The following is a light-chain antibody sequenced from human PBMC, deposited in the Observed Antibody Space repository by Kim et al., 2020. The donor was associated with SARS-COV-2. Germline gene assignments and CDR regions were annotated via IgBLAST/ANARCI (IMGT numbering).Light chain of an antibody. CDR3: QQYGSSPWT. V-gene: IGKV3-20*01. Sequence: EIVLTQSPGTLSLSPGERATLSCRASQSVSSSYLAWYQQKPGHAPRLLIDGASSRATGIPDRFSGSGSVTEFTLTISRLEPEDFAVYYCQQYGSSPWTFGQGTKV. J-gene: IGKJ1*01. CDR1: QSVSSSY. CDR2: GAS.